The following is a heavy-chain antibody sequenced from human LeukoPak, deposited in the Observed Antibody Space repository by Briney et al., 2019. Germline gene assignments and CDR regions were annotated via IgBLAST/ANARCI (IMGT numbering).Heavy chain of an antibody. CDR2: TSSSSGTI. D-gene: IGHD6-19*01. J-gene: IGHJ4*02. V-gene: IGHV3-48*01. Sequence: RGSLRLSCAASGFTFSGYSMNWVRQAPGKGLEWVSYTSSSSGTIYYADSVKGRFTISRDNAKNSLYLQMNSLRAEDTAVYYCARRNDVAVAGIDVWGQGTLVTVSS. CDR3: ARRNDVAVAGIDV. CDR1: GFTFSGYS.